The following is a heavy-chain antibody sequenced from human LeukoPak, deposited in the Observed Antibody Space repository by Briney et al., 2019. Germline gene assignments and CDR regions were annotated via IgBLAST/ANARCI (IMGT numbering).Heavy chain of an antibody. CDR1: GGSISSGSYY. D-gene: IGHD6-19*01. J-gene: IGHJ4*02. CDR2: IYTSGST. CDR3: VVAVAGTPGDEY. V-gene: IGHV4-61*02. Sequence: SETLSLTCTVSGGSISSGSYYWSWIRQPAGKGLEWIGRIYTSGSTNYNTSLKSRVTISVDTSKNQFSLKLSSVTAADTAVYYCVVAVAGTPGDEYWGQGTLVTVSS.